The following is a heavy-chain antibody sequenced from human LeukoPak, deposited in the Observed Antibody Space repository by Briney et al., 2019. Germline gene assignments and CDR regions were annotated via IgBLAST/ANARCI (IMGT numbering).Heavy chain of an antibody. V-gene: IGHV1-2*02. Sequence: ASVKVSCKASGHTFTGYYMHWVRQAPGQGLEWMGWINPNSGGTNYAQKFQGRVTMTRDTSISTAYMELSRLRSDDTAVYYCATNRDVDIAFMELDYWGQGTLVTVSS. CDR1: GHTFTGYY. D-gene: IGHD5-12*01. CDR3: ATNRDVDIAFMELDY. CDR2: INPNSGGT. J-gene: IGHJ4*02.